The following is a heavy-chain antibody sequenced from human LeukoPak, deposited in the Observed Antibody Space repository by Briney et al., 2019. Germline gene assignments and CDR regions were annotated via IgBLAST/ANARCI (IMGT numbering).Heavy chain of an antibody. J-gene: IGHJ3*02. CDR2: IYYSGST. V-gene: IGHV4-59*01. D-gene: IGHD6-19*01. CDR1: GGSISSYY. CDR3: ARSSTQWLVRGLAGAFDI. Sequence: SETLSPTCTVSGGSISSYYWSWIRQPPGKGLEWIGYIYYSGSTNYNPSLKSRVTISVDTSKNQFSLKLSSVTAADTAVYYCARSSTQWLVRGLAGAFDIWGQGTMVTVSS.